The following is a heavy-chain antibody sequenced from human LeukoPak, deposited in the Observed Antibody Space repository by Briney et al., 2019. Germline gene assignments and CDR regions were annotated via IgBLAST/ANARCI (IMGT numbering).Heavy chain of an antibody. V-gene: IGHV4-34*01. J-gene: IGHJ5*02. CDR2: INHSGST. D-gene: IGHD1-26*01. Sequence: SETLSLTCAVYGGSFSGYYWSWIRQPPGKGLEWIVEINHSGSTNYNPSLKSRVTISVDTSKNQFSLKLSSVAAADTAVYYCARHVFKPPAFLDPNRFDPWGQGTLVTVSS. CDR1: GGSFSGYY. CDR3: ARHVFKPPAFLDPNRFDP.